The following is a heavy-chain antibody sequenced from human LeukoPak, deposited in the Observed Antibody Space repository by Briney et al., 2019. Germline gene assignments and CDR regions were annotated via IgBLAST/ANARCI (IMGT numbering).Heavy chain of an antibody. D-gene: IGHD5-12*01. Sequence: GRSLRLSCAASGFTFSSYAMHWVRQAPGKGLEWVAVISYDGSNKYYADSVKGRFTISRDNSKNTLYLQMNSLRAEDTAVYYCPQAGGYDYMFDYWGQGTLVTVSS. CDR3: PQAGGYDYMFDY. V-gene: IGHV3-30-3*01. CDR1: GFTFSSYA. CDR2: ISYDGSNK. J-gene: IGHJ4*02.